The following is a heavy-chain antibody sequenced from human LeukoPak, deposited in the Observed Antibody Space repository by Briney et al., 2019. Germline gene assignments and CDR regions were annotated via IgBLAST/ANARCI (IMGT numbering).Heavy chain of an antibody. CDR3: ARSTAGRPAVRN. CDR1: GGSFSGYY. Sequence: SETLSLTCAVYGGSFSGYYWSWIRQPPGKGLEWIGEINHSGSTNYNPSLKSRVTISVDTSKNQFSLKLSSVTAADTAVYYCARSTAGRPAVRNWGQGTLVTGSS. V-gene: IGHV4-34*01. CDR2: INHSGST. J-gene: IGHJ4*02. D-gene: IGHD6-19*01.